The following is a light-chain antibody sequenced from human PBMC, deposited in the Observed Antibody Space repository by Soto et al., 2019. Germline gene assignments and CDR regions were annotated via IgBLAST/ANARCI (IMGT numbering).Light chain of an antibody. V-gene: IGKV3D-15*01. J-gene: IGKJ4*01. CDR1: QSLRSS. CDR3: QQYDNWPLT. CDR2: GAS. Sequence: EFVMTQSPATLSVSLGERATLSCRASQSLRSSLAWYQQKPGQAPRLLIFGASTRATGIPARFSGSGSGTDFTLTISSLQSEDFGVYFCQQYDNWPLTFGGGTKVDIK.